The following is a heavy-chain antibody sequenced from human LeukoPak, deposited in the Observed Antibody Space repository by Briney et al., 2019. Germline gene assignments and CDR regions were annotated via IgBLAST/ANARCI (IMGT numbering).Heavy chain of an antibody. CDR3: ARRMESSWSLDY. Sequence: GESLKISCKGSGHSLTNYWIGWVRQMPGKGLEWMGMIYLGDSDTRYSPSFQGQVTISADKSISTAYLQWSSLKASDTAMYYCARRMESSWSLDYWGQGTLVTVSS. J-gene: IGHJ4*02. V-gene: IGHV5-51*01. CDR2: IYLGDSDT. CDR1: GHSLTNYW. D-gene: IGHD6-13*01.